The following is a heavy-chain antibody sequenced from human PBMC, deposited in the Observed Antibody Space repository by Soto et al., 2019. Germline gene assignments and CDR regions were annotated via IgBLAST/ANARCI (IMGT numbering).Heavy chain of an antibody. D-gene: IGHD2-15*01. CDR3: AKRIHYYFDY. Sequence: EVQLLESGGGLVQPGGSLRLSCAASGFTFSSHAMSWVRQAPGKGLEWVSTIGSSGSPFYADSVKGRFTISRDTSKNTLYLQVNSLRADDTALYYCAKRIHYYFDYWGQGTLVTVSS. J-gene: IGHJ4*02. CDR1: GFTFSSHA. CDR2: IGSSGSP. V-gene: IGHV3-23*01.